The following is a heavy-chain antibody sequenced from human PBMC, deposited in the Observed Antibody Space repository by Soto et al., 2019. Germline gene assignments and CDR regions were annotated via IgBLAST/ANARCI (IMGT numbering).Heavy chain of an antibody. J-gene: IGHJ5*02. Sequence: SETLSLTCTVSGDSVSSSSYYWTWIRQPPGKGLELIGYIYYSGSTDYNPSLKSRVAISLDTSKNQFSLKLTSVTAADTAVYYCARDMHAGFTHYFDPWGQGTLVTVSS. CDR3: ARDMHAGFTHYFDP. V-gene: IGHV4-61*01. CDR2: IYYSGST. D-gene: IGHD1-26*01. CDR1: GDSVSSSSYY.